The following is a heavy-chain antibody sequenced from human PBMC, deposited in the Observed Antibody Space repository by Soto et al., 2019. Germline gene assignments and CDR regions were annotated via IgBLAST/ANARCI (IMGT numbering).Heavy chain of an antibody. V-gene: IGHV1-46*01. CDR3: ARDIAAAANYYYYGMDV. D-gene: IGHD6-13*01. Sequence: GASVKVSCKASGYTFTSYYMHWVRQAPGQGLEWMGIINPSGGSTSYAQKFRGRVTMTRDTSTSTVYMELSSLRSEDTAVYYCARDIAAAANYYYYGMDVWGQGTTVTVS. CDR2: INPSGGST. CDR1: GYTFTSYY. J-gene: IGHJ6*02.